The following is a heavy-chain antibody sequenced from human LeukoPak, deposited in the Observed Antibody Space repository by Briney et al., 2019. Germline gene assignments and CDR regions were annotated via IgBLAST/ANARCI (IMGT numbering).Heavy chain of an antibody. V-gene: IGHV1-2*02. CDR2: INPNSGGT. CDR3: ASDGGWYFNY. D-gene: IGHD3-16*01. J-gene: IGHJ4*02. CDR1: GYTFTGYY. Sequence: ASVKVSCKASGYTFTGYYMHWVRQAPGQGLEWTGWINPNSGGTNYAQRFQGRVSMTRDTSISTAYMELSRLGSDDTAVYYCASDGGWYFNYWGQGTLVTVSS.